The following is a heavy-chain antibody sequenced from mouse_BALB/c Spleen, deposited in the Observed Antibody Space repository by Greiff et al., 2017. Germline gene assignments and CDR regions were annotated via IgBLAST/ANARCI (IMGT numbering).Heavy chain of an antibody. Sequence: VQLKESGGGLVQPGGSLKLSCAASGFTFSSYGMSWVRQTPDKRLELVATINSNGGSTYYPDSVKGRFTISRDNAKNTLYLQMSSLKSEDTAMYYCARGDWEDYWGQGTTLTVSS. V-gene: IGHV5-6-3*01. CDR3: ARGDWEDY. CDR1: GFTFSSYG. CDR2: INSNGGST. D-gene: IGHD4-1*01. J-gene: IGHJ2*01.